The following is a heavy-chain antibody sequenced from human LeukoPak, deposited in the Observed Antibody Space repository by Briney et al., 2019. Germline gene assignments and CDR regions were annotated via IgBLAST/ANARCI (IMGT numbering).Heavy chain of an antibody. D-gene: IGHD2-2*01. CDR2: ISSSSSTI. Sequence: GGSLRLSCAASGFTFSSYSMNWVRQAPGKGLEWVSYISSSSSTIYYADSVKGRFTISRDNAKNSLYLHMRSLRVEDTAVYYCARVGVPAAQLDKCGQGALVTVSS. J-gene: IGHJ4*02. CDR1: GFTFSSYS. CDR3: ARVGVPAAQLDK. V-gene: IGHV3-48*01.